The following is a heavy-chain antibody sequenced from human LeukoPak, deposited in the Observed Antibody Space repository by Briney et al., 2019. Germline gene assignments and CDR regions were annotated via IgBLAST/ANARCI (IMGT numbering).Heavy chain of an antibody. Sequence: GGSLRPSCAASGFTFSDYYMSWIRQAPGKGLEWVSSISSSSSYIYYADSVKGRFTISRDNAKNSLYLQMNSLRAEDTAVYYCARDLEVRRIYSYGYARPSALDYWGQGTLVTVSS. CDR2: ISSSSSYI. J-gene: IGHJ4*02. D-gene: IGHD5-18*01. CDR1: GFTFSDYY. V-gene: IGHV3-11*06. CDR3: ARDLEVRRIYSYGYARPSALDY.